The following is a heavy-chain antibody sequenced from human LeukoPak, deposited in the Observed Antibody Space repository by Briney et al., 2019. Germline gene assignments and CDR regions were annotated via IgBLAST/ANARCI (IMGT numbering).Heavy chain of an antibody. Sequence: PGGSLRLSCAASGFTFSDYYMSWIRQAPGEGLAWVSYISGSGSTIYYADSVKGRFTISRDNAKNSLYLQMDSLRAEDTAVYYCARAREAAAGNAEYFQDWGQGTLVTVSS. CDR2: ISGSGSTI. CDR1: GFTFSDYY. D-gene: IGHD6-13*01. V-gene: IGHV3-11*01. CDR3: ARAREAAAGNAEYFQD. J-gene: IGHJ1*01.